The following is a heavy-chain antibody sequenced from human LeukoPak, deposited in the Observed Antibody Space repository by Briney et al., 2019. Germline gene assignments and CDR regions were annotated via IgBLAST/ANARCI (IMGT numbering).Heavy chain of an antibody. CDR1: GFAFSSHW. CDR3: ARCRTTVTAMPGY. D-gene: IGHD4-17*01. V-gene: IGHV3-7*03. CDR2: IKQDGSEK. J-gene: IGHJ4*02. Sequence: PGGSLRLSCAASGFAFSSHWMSWVRQAPGKGLEWVANIKQDGSEKYYVDSVKGRFTISRDNAKNSLYLQMNSLRAEDTAVYYCARCRTTVTAMPGYWGQGTLVTVSS.